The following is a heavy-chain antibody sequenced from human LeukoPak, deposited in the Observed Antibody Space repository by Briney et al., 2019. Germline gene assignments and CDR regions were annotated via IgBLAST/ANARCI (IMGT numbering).Heavy chain of an antibody. V-gene: IGHV3-48*04. CDR1: GFTLSAYS. Sequence: GGSLRLSGAASGFTLSAYSMNWIRQAPGKGLEWVSYISGGGSTIYYADSVKGRFTISRDNAKNSLYLQMNSLRADDTAVYYCARDHHDSRGYYFVDYWGQGTLVTVSS. J-gene: IGHJ4*02. CDR3: ARDHHDSRGYYFVDY. D-gene: IGHD3-22*01. CDR2: ISGGGSTI.